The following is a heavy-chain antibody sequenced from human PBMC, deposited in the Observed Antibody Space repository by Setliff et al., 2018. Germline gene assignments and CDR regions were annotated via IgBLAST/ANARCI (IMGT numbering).Heavy chain of an antibody. CDR2: ISXXXXXX. D-gene: IGHD6-19*01. CDR1: GYTFTRYA. V-gene: IGHV1-18*01. Sequence: GASVKVSCKASGYTFTRYAISWVRQAPGQGPEWMGWISXXXXXXXXXLXXXXXVIMTADTSTNTVYLDLRSLRSDDSAMYYCTRGQRAWSYWGQGTLVTVSS. CDR3: TRGQRAWSY. J-gene: IGHJ4*02.